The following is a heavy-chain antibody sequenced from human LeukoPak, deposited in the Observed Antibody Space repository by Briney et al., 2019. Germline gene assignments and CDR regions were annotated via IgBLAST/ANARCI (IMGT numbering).Heavy chain of an antibody. CDR1: GYMFTSYG. V-gene: IGHV1-18*01. D-gene: IGHD4-17*01. Sequence: ASVKVSCKASGYMFTSYGVSWVRPAPGQGLELMGCISAYNGNANYAQKLQGRVTMTTHTSTSPAYMELRNLRSDDTAVYYCARDLFMTTVRGVPDYWGQGTLVTVSS. J-gene: IGHJ4*02. CDR2: ISAYNGNA. CDR3: ARDLFMTTVRGVPDY.